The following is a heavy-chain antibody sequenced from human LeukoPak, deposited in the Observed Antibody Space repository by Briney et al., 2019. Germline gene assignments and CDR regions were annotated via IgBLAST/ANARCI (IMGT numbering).Heavy chain of an antibody. CDR2: ISWNSGSI. D-gene: IGHD3-16*01. V-gene: IGHV3-9*01. CDR1: GFTFDDYA. J-gene: IGHJ4*02. CDR3: AKVPYDYVWGGEFDY. Sequence: GGSLRLSCAASGFTFDDYAMHWVRQAPGKGLEWVSGISWNSGSIGYADSVKGRFTISRDNAKNSLYLQMNSLRAEDTALYYCAKVPYDYVWGGEFDYWGQGTLVTVSS.